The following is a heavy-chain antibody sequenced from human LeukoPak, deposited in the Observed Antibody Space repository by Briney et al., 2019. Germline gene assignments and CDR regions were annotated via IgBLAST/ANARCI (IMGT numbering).Heavy chain of an antibody. CDR2: ISYSGTT. V-gene: IGHV4-39*02. D-gene: IGHD3-10*01. CDR1: SASINSSPYF. CDR3: AANSADENTVGSSYKV. Sequence: SETLSLTCSVSSASINSSPYFWAWIRQSSGKGLEWIATISYSGTTYYNPSLKSRVTISVDTSKNHFSLRLTSVNAADTAVYYCAANSADENTVGSSYKVWGQGTLVTVSS. J-gene: IGHJ4*02.